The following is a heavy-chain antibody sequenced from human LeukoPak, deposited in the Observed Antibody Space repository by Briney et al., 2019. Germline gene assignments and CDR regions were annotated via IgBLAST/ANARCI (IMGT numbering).Heavy chain of an antibody. Sequence: PGGSLRLSCAASGIIFSKNAMSWVRQAPGKGREWVSSISGSGGSTYYADSVKGRFTISRDTSKSTLYLQMNSLRAEDTAVYYCAKLARGAADPLRYFDYWGQGTLVTVSS. CDR1: GIIFSKNA. V-gene: IGHV3-23*01. D-gene: IGHD6-13*01. CDR3: AKLARGAADPLRYFDY. J-gene: IGHJ4*02. CDR2: ISGSGGST.